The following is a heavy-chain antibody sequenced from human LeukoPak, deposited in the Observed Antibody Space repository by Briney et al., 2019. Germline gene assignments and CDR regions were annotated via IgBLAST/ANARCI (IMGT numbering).Heavy chain of an antibody. J-gene: IGHJ5*02. D-gene: IGHD2-2*02. CDR2: INHSGST. CDR3: ARGAVIVVVPAVILNWFDP. V-gene: IGHV4-39*07. CDR1: GGSISSSSYY. Sequence: PSETLFLTCTVSGGSISSSSYYWGWIRQPPGKGLEWIGEINHSGSTNYNPSLKSRVTISVDTSKNQFSLKLSSVTAADTAVYYCARGAVIVVVPAVILNWFDPWGQGTLVTVSS.